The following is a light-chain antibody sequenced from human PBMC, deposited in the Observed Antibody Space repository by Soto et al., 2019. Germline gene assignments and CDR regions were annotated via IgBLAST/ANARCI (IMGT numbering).Light chain of an antibody. CDR2: GAS. J-gene: IGKJ5*01. CDR1: QSVSSN. V-gene: IGKV3-15*01. Sequence: EIVMTQSPVTLSVSPGERATLSCRASQSVSSNLAWYQQKFGQAPGLLIFGASTRATGIPARFSGSGSGTEFTLTISSLQSEDFAVYYCQQYDNWPRITFGQGTRLEIK. CDR3: QQYDNWPRIT.